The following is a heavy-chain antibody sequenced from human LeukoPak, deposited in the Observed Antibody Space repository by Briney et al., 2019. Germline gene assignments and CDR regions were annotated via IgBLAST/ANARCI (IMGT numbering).Heavy chain of an antibody. V-gene: IGHV3-23*01. D-gene: IGHD6-13*01. J-gene: IGHJ4*02. CDR3: AKTAEPYLAAAAGYYFDY. CDR2: ISGSGGST. Sequence: GSLRLSCAASGFTFSSYSMNWVRQAPGKGLEWGSAISGSGGSTYYADSVKGRFTISRDNSKNTLYLQMNRLSAEDTAVYYCAKTAEPYLAAAAGYYFDYWGQAALVTVPS. CDR1: GFTFSSYS.